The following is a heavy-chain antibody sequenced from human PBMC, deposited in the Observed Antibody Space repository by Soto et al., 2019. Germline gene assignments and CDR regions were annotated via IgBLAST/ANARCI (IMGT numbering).Heavy chain of an antibody. CDR1: GFTFSSYG. Sequence: PGGSLRLSCAASGFTFSSYGMHWVRQAPGKGLEWVAVIWYDGSNKYYADSVKGRFTISRDNSKNTLYLQMNSLRAEDTAVYYCATSGNDYGDFCLDYWGQGTLVTVSS. V-gene: IGHV3-33*01. CDR2: IWYDGSNK. D-gene: IGHD4-17*01. CDR3: ATSGNDYGDFCLDY. J-gene: IGHJ4*02.